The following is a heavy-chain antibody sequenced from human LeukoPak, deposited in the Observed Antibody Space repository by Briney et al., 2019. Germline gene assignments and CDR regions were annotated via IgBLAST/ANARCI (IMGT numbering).Heavy chain of an antibody. CDR1: GFTFSSYS. J-gene: IGHJ4*02. V-gene: IGHV3-21*01. D-gene: IGHD3-22*01. CDR3: ARGYYYDSSGYYYPYYFDY. CDR2: ISSSSSYI. Sequence: GGSLRLSCAASGFTFSSYSMNWVRQAPGKGLEWVSSISSSSSYIYYADSVKGRFTISRDNAKNSLYLQMNSLRAEDTAVYYCARGYYYDSSGYYYPYYFDYWGQGTLVTVSS.